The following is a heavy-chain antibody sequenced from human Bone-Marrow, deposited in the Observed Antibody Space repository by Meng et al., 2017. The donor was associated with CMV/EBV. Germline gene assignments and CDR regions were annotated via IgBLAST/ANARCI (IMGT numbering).Heavy chain of an antibody. Sequence: ASVKVSCKASGYTFTSHYIHWVRQAPGQGLEWMGIINPSGDRTRDAQKFQGRVTMTRDTSTSTVYMELSSLRSEETAVYYCARDERPTLSIAAREYYFDYWGQGTLVTVSS. CDR2: INPSGDRT. CDR1: GYTFTSHY. J-gene: IGHJ4*02. D-gene: IGHD6-6*01. V-gene: IGHV1-46*01. CDR3: ARDERPTLSIAAREYYFDY.